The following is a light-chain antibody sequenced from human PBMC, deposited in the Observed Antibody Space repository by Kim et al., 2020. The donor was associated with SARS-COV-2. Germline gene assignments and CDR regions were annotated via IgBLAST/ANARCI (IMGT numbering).Light chain of an antibody. CDR2: GQN. J-gene: IGLJ3*02. CDR3: DSRDSSGYRLV. V-gene: IGLV3-19*01. CDR1: SLRNYY. Sequence: SSELTQDPAVSVALGQAVRITCLGDSLRNYYANWYQQKAGQAPVPVIYGQNNRPSGIPDRFSGSSSGKTAYLTITGAQAEDEADYYCDSRDSSGYRLVFGGGTQLTVL.